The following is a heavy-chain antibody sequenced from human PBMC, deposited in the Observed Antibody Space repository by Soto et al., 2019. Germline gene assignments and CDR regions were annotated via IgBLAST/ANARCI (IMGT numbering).Heavy chain of an antibody. V-gene: IGHV4-31*03. D-gene: IGHD3-16*01. J-gene: IGHJ4*02. Sequence: QVQLQESGPGLVKPSQTLSLTCTVSGGSISSGGYYWNWIRQHPGKGLEWSGYIYSSGSTYYNPILKGRVTLPLGKSNHQFALKLGSVTAADTAVYYCASDDGANFDSCGQGTLVTVSS. CDR2: IYSSGST. CDR3: ASDDGANFDS. CDR1: GGSISSGGYY.